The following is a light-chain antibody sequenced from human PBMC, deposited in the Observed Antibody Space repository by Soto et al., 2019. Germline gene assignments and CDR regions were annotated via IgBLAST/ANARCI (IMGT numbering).Light chain of an antibody. Sequence: MVLTQSPGTLSLSPGERATLSCRASQNIGTYLAWYQHKPGQAPSLLIFGASTRANGVPHRFSGSGSGTDFTLTISRLDPEDFAVYYCQQYGTSPRWTFGQGPKVEIK. CDR1: QNIGTY. V-gene: IGKV3-20*01. J-gene: IGKJ1*01. CDR3: QQYGTSPRWT. CDR2: GAS.